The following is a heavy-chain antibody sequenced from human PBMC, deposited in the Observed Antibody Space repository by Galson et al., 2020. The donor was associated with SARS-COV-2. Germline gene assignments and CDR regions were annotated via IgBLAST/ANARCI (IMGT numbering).Heavy chain of an antibody. CDR2: ISSDGSNS. CDR3: ARGGEWELPYYFDY. CDR1: GFTFSNYV. V-gene: IGHV3-30*04. J-gene: IGHJ4*02. Sequence: GESLKISCAASGFTFSNYVMNWVRQAPGKGPERVAVISSDGSNSFYADSLKGRFTISRDNSKSTLYLQMNSLRAEDTAVYYCARGGEWELPYYFDYGGQGTLVTVSS. D-gene: IGHD1-26*01.